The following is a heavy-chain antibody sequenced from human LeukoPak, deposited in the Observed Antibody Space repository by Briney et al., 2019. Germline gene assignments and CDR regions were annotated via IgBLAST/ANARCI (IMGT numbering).Heavy chain of an antibody. CDR2: ISSSSSTI. Sequence: GGSLRLSCAASGFTFSSYSMNWVRRAPGKGLEWVSYISSSSSTIYYADSVKGRFTISRDNAKNSLYLQMNSLRAEDTAVYYCARDSNWGNFDYWGQGTLVTVSS. CDR3: ARDSNWGNFDY. V-gene: IGHV3-48*01. D-gene: IGHD7-27*01. CDR1: GFTFSSYS. J-gene: IGHJ4*02.